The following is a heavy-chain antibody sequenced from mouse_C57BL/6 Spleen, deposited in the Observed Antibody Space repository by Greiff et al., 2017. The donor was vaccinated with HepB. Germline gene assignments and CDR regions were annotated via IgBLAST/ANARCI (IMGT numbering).Heavy chain of an antibody. J-gene: IGHJ1*03. CDR2: IYPRSGNT. CDR3: AREGNYDDYWYFDV. CDR1: GYTFTSYG. D-gene: IGHD2-1*01. V-gene: IGHV1-81*01. Sequence: VQLQQSGAELARPGASVKLSCKASGYTFTSYGISWVKQRTGQGLEWIGEIYPRSGNTYYNEKFKGKATLTADKSSSTAYMELRSLTSEDSAVYFCAREGNYDDYWYFDVWGTGTTVTVSS.